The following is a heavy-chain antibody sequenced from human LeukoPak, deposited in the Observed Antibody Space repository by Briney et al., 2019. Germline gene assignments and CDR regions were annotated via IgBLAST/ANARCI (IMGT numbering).Heavy chain of an antibody. CDR3: ARDRSGTAMVYRWSY. V-gene: IGHV1-2*02. D-gene: IGHD5-18*01. Sequence: ASVKVSCKASGYTFTGYYMHWVRQAPGQGLEWMGWINPNSGGTNYAQKFQGRVTMTRDTSISTAYMELSRLRSDDTAVYYCARDRSGTAMVYRWSYWGQGTLVTVSS. CDR1: GYTFTGYY. J-gene: IGHJ4*02. CDR2: INPNSGGT.